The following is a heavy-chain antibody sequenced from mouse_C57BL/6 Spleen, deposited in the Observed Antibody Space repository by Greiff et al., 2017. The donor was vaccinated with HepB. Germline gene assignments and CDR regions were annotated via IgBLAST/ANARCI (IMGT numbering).Heavy chain of an antibody. Sequence: EVQGVESGGGLVQPGGSLSLSCAASGFTFTDYYMSWVRQPPGKALEWLGFIRNKANGYTTEYSASVKGRFTISRDNSQSILYLQMNALRAEDSATYYCARLYDYEEGAMDYWGQGTSVTVSS. J-gene: IGHJ4*01. CDR1: GFTFTDYY. CDR2: IRNKANGYTT. V-gene: IGHV7-3*01. D-gene: IGHD2-4*01. CDR3: ARLYDYEEGAMDY.